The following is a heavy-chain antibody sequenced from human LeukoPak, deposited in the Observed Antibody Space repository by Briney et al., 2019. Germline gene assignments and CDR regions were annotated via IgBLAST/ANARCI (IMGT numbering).Heavy chain of an antibody. D-gene: IGHD6-19*01. Sequence: PSETLSLTCTVSGGSISSGSYYWSWIRQPAGKGLEWIGRIYTSGSTNYNPSLKSRVTISVDTSKNQFSLKLSSVTAADTAVYYCARDAVAGPYYYCGMDVWGQGTTVTVSS. J-gene: IGHJ6*02. V-gene: IGHV4-61*02. CDR2: IYTSGST. CDR3: ARDAVAGPYYYCGMDV. CDR1: GGSISSGSYY.